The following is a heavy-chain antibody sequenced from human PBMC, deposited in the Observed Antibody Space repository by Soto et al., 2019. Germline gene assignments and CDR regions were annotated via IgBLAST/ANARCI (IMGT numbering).Heavy chain of an antibody. D-gene: IGHD1-1*01. CDR3: AHWRVGTPGYDY. CDR2: ISYDGSEK. J-gene: IGHJ4*02. CDR1: GFTFSSFG. Sequence: QVQLVESGGGVVQPGRSLRLSCAASGFTFSSFGMHWVRQAPGKGLEWVAMISYDGSEKYSADSVKGRFTISRDNSKSTLYLQMSSLRAEDTAMYYCAHWRVGTPGYDYWGQGTLVTVSS. V-gene: IGHV3-30*03.